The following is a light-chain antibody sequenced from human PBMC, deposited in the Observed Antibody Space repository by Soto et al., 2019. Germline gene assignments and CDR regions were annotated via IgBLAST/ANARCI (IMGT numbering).Light chain of an antibody. CDR2: DVS. Sequence: QSALTQPASVSGSPGQSITISCTGTSSDVGGYNYVSWYQQHPRKAPELMIYDVSYRPSGVSNRFSGSKSGNTASLTLSGLQAEDEDDYYCSSYTISSARLVVFGGGTNVTVL. CDR3: SSYTISSARLVV. CDR1: SSDVGGYNY. J-gene: IGLJ2*01. V-gene: IGLV2-14*01.